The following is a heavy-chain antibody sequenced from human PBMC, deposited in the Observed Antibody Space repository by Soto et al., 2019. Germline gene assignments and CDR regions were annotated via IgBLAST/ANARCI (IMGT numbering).Heavy chain of an antibody. V-gene: IGHV2-5*02. CDR3: AHRNSRMFAFDI. CDR2: IYCDDDK. CDR1: GFSLTTVGMG. D-gene: IGHD3-10*02. Sequence: SGPTLVNPTQTLTLTCTFSGFSLTTVGMGVGWIRQPPGKALDWLGIIYCDDDKRYSPSLNGRVTFIKDTSKNQVVLTMTNMDPVDTATYYCAHRNSRMFAFDIWGQGTLVTVSS. J-gene: IGHJ3*02.